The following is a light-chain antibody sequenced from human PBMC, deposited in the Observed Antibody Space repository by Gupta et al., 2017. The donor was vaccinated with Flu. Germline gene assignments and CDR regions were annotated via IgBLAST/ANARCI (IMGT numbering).Light chain of an antibody. CDR2: EVS. J-gene: IGLJ2*01. CDR3: SSYTSISTEV. Sequence: QSALTQPASVSGSPGQSITISCTGASSDIGGYNYVSGYQQHPGKAPKVMIYEVSYRPSGVSDRFSGSKSGNTASLTISGLQAEDVADYYCSSYTSISTEVFGGGTKLTVL. CDR1: SSDIGGYNY. V-gene: IGLV2-14*01.